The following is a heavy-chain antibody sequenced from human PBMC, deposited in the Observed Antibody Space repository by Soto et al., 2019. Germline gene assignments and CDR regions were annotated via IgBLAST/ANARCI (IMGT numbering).Heavy chain of an antibody. CDR3: ARSGDIVVVPAAISWFDP. D-gene: IGHD2-2*01. CDR2: MNPNSGNT. CDR1: GYTFTSYD. Sequence: ASVKVSCKASGYTFTSYDINWVRQATGQGLEWMGWMNPNSGNTGYAQKFQGRVTMTRNTSTSTVYMELSSLRSEDTAVYYCARSGDIVVVPAAISWFDPWGQGTLVTVSS. V-gene: IGHV1-8*01. J-gene: IGHJ5*02.